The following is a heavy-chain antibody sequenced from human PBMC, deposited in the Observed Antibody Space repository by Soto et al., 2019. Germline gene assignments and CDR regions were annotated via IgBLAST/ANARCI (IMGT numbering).Heavy chain of an antibody. D-gene: IGHD3-3*01. J-gene: IGHJ4*02. CDR3: AHRVLRTVFGLVTTTAIYFDF. Sequence: QITLNESGPPVVRPTETLTLTCRFSGFSLTTSGVGVGWIRQSPGRAPEGLDPFYWDDVKRYSASLKSRLTITKDTSKNQVVLTVSDLDPTDTATYYCAHRVLRTVFGLVTTTAIYFDFWGQGTPVAVSS. CDR1: GFSLTTSGVG. CDR2: FYWDDVK. V-gene: IGHV2-5*02.